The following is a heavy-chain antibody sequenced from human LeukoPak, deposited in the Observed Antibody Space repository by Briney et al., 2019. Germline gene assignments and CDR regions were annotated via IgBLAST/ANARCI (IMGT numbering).Heavy chain of an antibody. CDR3: ARFLEIVFIGYYFDY. D-gene: IGHD3-22*01. V-gene: IGHV4-34*01. Sequence: SETLSLTCAVYGGSFGGYYWSWIRQPPGKRLEWIGEINHSGSTNYNPSLKSRVTISVDTSKNQFSLKLSSVTAADTAVYYCARFLEIVFIGYYFDYWGQGTLVTVSS. CDR2: INHSGST. CDR1: GGSFGGYY. J-gene: IGHJ4*02.